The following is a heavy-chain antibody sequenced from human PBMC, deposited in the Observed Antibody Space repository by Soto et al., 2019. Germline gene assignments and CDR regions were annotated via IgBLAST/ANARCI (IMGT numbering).Heavy chain of an antibody. J-gene: IGHJ6*03. CDR3: ARGGPQNYGSGGYNPYYYYYKDV. V-gene: IGHV1-8*01. D-gene: IGHD3-10*01. CDR1: GYTFTSYD. CDR2: MNPNSGNT. Sequence: ASVKVSCKASGYTFTSYDINWVRQATGQGLEWMGWMNPNSGNTGYAQKFQGRVTMTRNTSISTAYMELSSLRSGDTAVYYCARGGPQNYGSGGYNPYYYYYKDVWGKGTTVTVSS.